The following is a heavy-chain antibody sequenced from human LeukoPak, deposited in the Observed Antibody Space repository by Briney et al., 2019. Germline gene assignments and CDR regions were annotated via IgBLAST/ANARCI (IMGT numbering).Heavy chain of an antibody. V-gene: IGHV1-2*02. CDR1: GYTFTGYY. CDR2: INPNSGGT. D-gene: IGHD3-3*01. J-gene: IGHJ4*02. CDR3: ARDRLEWLLSYYFDY. Sequence: ASVKVSCKASGYTFTGYYMHWVRQAPGQGLEWMGWINPNSGGTNYAQKFQGRVTMTRDTSISTAYMELSRLRSDDTAVYYCARDRLEWLLSYYFDYWGRGTLVTVSS.